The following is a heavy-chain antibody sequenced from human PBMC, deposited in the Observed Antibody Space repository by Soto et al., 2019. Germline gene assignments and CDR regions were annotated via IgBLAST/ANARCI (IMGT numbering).Heavy chain of an antibody. CDR1: GYTFTSYD. CDR3: ARDLRTTVSYNWFDP. V-gene: IGHV1-8*01. J-gene: IGHJ5*02. CDR2: MNPNSGNT. Sequence: ASVKVSCKASGYTFTSYDINWVRQATGQGLEWMGWMNPNSGNTGYAQKLQGRVTMTTDTSTSTAYMELRSLRSDDTAVYYCARDLRTTVSYNWFDPWGQGTLVTVSS. D-gene: IGHD4-17*01.